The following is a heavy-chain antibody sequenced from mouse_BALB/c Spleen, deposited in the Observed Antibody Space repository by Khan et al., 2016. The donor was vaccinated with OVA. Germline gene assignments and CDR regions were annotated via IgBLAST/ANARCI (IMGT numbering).Heavy chain of an antibody. Sequence: EVKLLESGPGLVKPSQSLSLTCTVTGYSITSGYGWSWIRQFPGNKLEWMGYISYSGSTNYNPSLKSRISITRDTSKNQFFLQLNSVTTEDTATYDCARTARIKYWGQGTTLTVSS. J-gene: IGHJ2*01. CDR3: ARTARIKY. CDR2: ISYSGST. D-gene: IGHD1-2*01. CDR1: GYSITSGYG. V-gene: IGHV3-2*02.